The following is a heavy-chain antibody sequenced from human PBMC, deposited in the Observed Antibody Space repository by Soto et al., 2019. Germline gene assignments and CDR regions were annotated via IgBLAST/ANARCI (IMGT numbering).Heavy chain of an antibody. D-gene: IGHD3-22*01. CDR1: GDSISNYF. J-gene: IGHJ5*02. V-gene: IGHV4-4*07. CDR2: IYTSGNT. CDR3: AREGDYDTRGYYRNWFDP. Sequence: QVQLQESGPGLVKPSETLSLTCSVSGDSISNYFWNWIRQPAGKGLEWIGRIYTSGNTNFDPSLKSRVTMSVDTSKNQLSLKLTSVTAADTAVYYCAREGDYDTRGYYRNWFDPWGPGTLVTVSS.